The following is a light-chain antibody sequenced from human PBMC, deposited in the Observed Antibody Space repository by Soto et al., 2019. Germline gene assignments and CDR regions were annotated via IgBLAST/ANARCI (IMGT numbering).Light chain of an antibody. CDR3: CSYVTTPEI. J-gene: IGLJ1*01. CDR2: DGN. V-gene: IGLV2-11*01. Sequence: QSVLAQPRSVSGSPVQLLTISCTGTSSDVDDYRYVSWYQQYPGKAPKLVIYDGNKRPSGVPDRFSGSNSGNTASLTISGLQAEDEADYYCCSYVTTPEIFGTGTRPPS. CDR1: SSDVDDYRY.